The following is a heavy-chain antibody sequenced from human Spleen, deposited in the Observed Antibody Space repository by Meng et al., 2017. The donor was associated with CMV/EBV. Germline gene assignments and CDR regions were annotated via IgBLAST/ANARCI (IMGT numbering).Heavy chain of an antibody. CDR3: ARVPNTLIVVVPPDS. CDR1: GYTFTNYG. V-gene: IGHV1-18*01. Sequence: ASVKVSCKASGYTFTNYGISWVRQAPGQGLEWMGWINAYNGNTNYAQKLQGRVTMTTDTSTSTAYMELRRLRSDDTAVYYCARVPNTLIVVVPPDSWGQGALVTVSS. CDR2: INAYNGNT. D-gene: IGHD3-22*01. J-gene: IGHJ4*02.